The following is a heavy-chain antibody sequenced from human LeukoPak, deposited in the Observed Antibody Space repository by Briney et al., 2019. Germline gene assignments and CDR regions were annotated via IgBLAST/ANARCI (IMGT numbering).Heavy chain of an antibody. J-gene: IGHJ4*02. CDR1: GGTFSSYA. CDR3: ARPLYGAASVALNPNSLDY. D-gene: IGHD4/OR15-4a*01. V-gene: IGHV1-69*06. Sequence: SVKVSCKASGGTFSSYAISWVRQAPGQGLEWMGGIIPIFGTANYAQKFQGRVTITADKSTSTAYMELSSLRSDDTAVYYCARPLYGAASVALNPNSLDYWGQGTLVTVSS. CDR2: IIPIFGTA.